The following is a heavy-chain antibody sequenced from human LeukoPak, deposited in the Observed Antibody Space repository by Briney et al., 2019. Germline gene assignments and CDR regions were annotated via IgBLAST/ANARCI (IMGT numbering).Heavy chain of an antibody. CDR3: AREYSSGPKQTDAFDI. CDR1: RFTFSSYW. V-gene: IGHV3-7*01. Sequence: GGSLRLSCAASRFTFSSYWMSWVRQAPGKGLEWVANIKQDGSEKYYVDSVKGRFTISRDNAKDTLYLQMNSLRTEDTAVYYCAREYSSGPKQTDAFDIWGQGTMVTVSS. J-gene: IGHJ3*02. CDR2: IKQDGSEK. D-gene: IGHD3-22*01.